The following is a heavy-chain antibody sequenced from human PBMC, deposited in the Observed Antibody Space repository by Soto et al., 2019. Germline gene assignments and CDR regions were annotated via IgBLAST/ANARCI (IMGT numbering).Heavy chain of an antibody. Sequence: QVQLVQSGAEVKKPGASVKISCKTSGYTFAMHYIHWVRQGPGQGLEWMGMINPSDGSTSYVQKFQGRVTMTRDTSATTVFLNMSRLTSHDTAVFYCAREDGGGGRRHDFWGQGTLVTVSS. J-gene: IGHJ4*02. CDR2: INPSDGST. CDR3: AREDGGGGRRHDF. D-gene: IGHD2-15*01. V-gene: IGHV1-46*01. CDR1: GYTFAMHY.